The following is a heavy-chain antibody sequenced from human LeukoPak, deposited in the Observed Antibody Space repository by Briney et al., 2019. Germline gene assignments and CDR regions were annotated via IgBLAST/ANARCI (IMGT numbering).Heavy chain of an antibody. D-gene: IGHD3-3*01. Sequence: SETLSLTCTVSGGSISSYYWSWIRQPPGKGLEWIGYIYYSGSTNYNPSLKSRVTISVDTSKNQFSLKLSSVTAADTAVYCCARTRTYYDFWSGQRYFDLWGRGTLVTVSS. CDR3: ARTRTYYDFWSGQRYFDL. CDR2: IYYSGST. J-gene: IGHJ2*01. V-gene: IGHV4-59*01. CDR1: GGSISSYY.